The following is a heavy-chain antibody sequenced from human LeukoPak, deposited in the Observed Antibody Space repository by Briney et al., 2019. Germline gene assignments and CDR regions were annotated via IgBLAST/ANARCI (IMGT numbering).Heavy chain of an antibody. D-gene: IGHD3-10*01. CDR3: VKDSSTTWFGGDSK. V-gene: IGHV3-30*18. J-gene: IGHJ4*02. CDR2: ISTDPSDK. CDR1: GFTFSYYG. Sequence: GSLRLSCAASGFTFSYYGLHWVRQAPGKGLEWVALISTDPSDKKYADSVKGRFTISRDNSRNTLYLQMNSLRVEDTAIYYCVKDSSTTWFGGDSKWGQGTLVTVSS.